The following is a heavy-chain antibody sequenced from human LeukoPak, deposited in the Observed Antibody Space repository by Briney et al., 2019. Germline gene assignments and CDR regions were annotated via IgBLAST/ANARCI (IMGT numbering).Heavy chain of an antibody. CDR2: INPNSGGT. Sequence: GASVKVSCKASGYTLTGYYMHWVRQAPGQGLEWMGRINPNSGGTNYAQKFQGRVTMTRDTSISTAYMELSRLRSDDTAVYYCARGEWIQLGSVYQDYWGQGTLVTVSS. V-gene: IGHV1-2*06. D-gene: IGHD5-18*01. CDR1: GYTLTGYY. CDR3: ARGEWIQLGSVYQDY. J-gene: IGHJ4*02.